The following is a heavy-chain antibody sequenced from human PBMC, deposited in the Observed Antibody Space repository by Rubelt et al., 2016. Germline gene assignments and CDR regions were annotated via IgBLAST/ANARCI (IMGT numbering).Heavy chain of an antibody. J-gene: IGHJ4*02. V-gene: IGHV4-4*02. Sequence: QVQLQESGPGLVKPSGTLSLTCAVSGGSISSNNYWSWVRQPPGKGLEWLGEVYHSGATKYNPSLKGRVTLSLDKSKNRCSLKLVSGTAEETAVYYCGRDSPDSKSWHFDYWGQGTLVTVSS. CDR1: GGSISSNNY. D-gene: IGHD6-13*01. CDR3: GRDSPDSKSWHFDY. CDR2: VYHSGAT.